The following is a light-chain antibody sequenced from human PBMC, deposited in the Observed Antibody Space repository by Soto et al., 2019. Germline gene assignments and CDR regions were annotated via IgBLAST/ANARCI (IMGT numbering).Light chain of an antibody. Sequence: EIVLTQSPTTLSLSPGERATLSCRASQSVSSFFAWYQQKPGQAPRLLIYDTSNRATGIPARFSGSGSGTDFTLSISSLLHEDFAVYYCQQRSNWSPFTFGQGTRLEIK. J-gene: IGKJ2*01. CDR1: QSVSSF. CDR3: QQRSNWSPFT. CDR2: DTS. V-gene: IGKV3-11*01.